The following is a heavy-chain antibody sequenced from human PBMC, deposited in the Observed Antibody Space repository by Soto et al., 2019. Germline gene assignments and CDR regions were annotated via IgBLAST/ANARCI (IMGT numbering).Heavy chain of an antibody. D-gene: IGHD6-19*01. CDR3: ARLPRWQWLKGWYFIY. J-gene: IGHJ4*02. CDR2: IYYSGST. V-gene: IGHV4-39*01. CDR1: GGSISRISYY. Sequence: SETLSLTCTVSGGSISRISYYWGWIRKPPGKGLKWIGSIYYSGSTYYHLSLKSRVTISVDTSKNQYSLKLTSVTAEDTAVYYCARLPRWQWLKGWYFIYWGQGTLITSPQ.